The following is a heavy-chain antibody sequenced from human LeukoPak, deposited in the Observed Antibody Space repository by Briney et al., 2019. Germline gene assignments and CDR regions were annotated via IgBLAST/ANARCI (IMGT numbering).Heavy chain of an antibody. CDR1: GGTFSSYA. D-gene: IGHD1-26*01. CDR3: ASLVGATRYFDY. CDR2: IIPIFGTA. J-gene: IGHJ4*02. Sequence: SVKVSCKASGGTFSSYAISWVRQAPGQGLEWMGGIIPIFGTANYAQKFQGRVTITADESTSTAYMELSSLRSEDTAVYYCASLVGATRYFDYWGQGTLVTVSS. V-gene: IGHV1-69*01.